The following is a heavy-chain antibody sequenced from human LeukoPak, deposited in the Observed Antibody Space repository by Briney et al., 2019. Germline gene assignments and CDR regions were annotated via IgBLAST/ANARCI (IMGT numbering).Heavy chain of an antibody. D-gene: IGHD6-19*01. CDR3: ARVRAVPSSGWDFDI. CDR2: ISSSSSYI. Sequence: PGGSLRLSCAASGFTFSSYSMNWVRQAPGKGLEWVSSISSSSSYIYYADSVKGRFTISRDNAKNSLYLQMNSLRAEDTAVYYCARVRAVPSSGWDFDIWGQGTMVTVSS. V-gene: IGHV3-21*01. J-gene: IGHJ3*02. CDR1: GFTFSSYS.